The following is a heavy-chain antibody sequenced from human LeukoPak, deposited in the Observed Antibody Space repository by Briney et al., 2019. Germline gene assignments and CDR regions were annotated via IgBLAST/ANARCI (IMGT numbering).Heavy chain of an antibody. CDR1: GGSISHNY. CDR2: IYYSGNT. V-gene: IGHV4-59*12. CDR3: AEASSYYGSGSYYDY. D-gene: IGHD3-10*01. J-gene: IGHJ4*02. Sequence: SETLSLTCDVSGGSISHNYWNWIRQPPGKALEWIGYIYYSGNTNYNPSLQSRVTMSVDTSKNQFSLRLSSVTAADTAVYYCAEASSYYGSGSYYDYWGQGTLVTVSS.